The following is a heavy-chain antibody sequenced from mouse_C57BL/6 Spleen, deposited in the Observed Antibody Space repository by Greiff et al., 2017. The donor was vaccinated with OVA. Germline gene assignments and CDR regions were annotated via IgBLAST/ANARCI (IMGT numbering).Heavy chain of an antibody. CDR2: IDPSDSYT. D-gene: IGHD2-3*01. J-gene: IGHJ4*01. CDR3: ARGGYDARRMDY. V-gene: IGHV1-69*01. CDR1: GYTFTSYW. Sequence: QVQLQQPGAELVMPGASVKLSCKASGYTFTSYWMHWVKQRPGQGLEWIGEIDPSDSYTNYNQKFKGKSTLTVDKSSSTAYMQLSSLTSDDSAVYYCARGGYDARRMDYWGQGTSVTVSS.